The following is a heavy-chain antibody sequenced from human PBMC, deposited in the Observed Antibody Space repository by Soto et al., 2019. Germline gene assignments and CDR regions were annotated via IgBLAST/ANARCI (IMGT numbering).Heavy chain of an antibody. CDR1: RFTFSSYT. CDR3: AKTKQQPQNDYYYGVDV. J-gene: IGHJ6*02. Sequence: GGSLRLSCAASRFTFSSYTMHWVRQAPGKGLEWVTIISYDGNKKYYADSVKGRFTISRDNSKNTLYLQMNGLRPEDTTVYYCAKTKQQPQNDYYYGVDVWGQGTTVTVSS. CDR2: ISYDGNKK. V-gene: IGHV3-30*18. D-gene: IGHD6-13*01.